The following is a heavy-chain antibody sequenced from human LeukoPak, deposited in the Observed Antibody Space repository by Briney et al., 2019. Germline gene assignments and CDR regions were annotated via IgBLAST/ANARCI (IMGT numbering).Heavy chain of an antibody. CDR2: IIPIFGTA. CDR3: ASYCSSTSCSSDY. D-gene: IGHD2-2*01. J-gene: IGHJ4*02. CDR1: GGTFSSYA. V-gene: IGHV1-69*05. Sequence: ASVKVSCKASGGTFSSYAISWVRQAPGQGLEWMGGIIPIFGTANCAQKFQGRVTITTDESTSTAYMELSSLRSEDTAVYYCASYCSSTSCSSDYWGQGTLVTVSS.